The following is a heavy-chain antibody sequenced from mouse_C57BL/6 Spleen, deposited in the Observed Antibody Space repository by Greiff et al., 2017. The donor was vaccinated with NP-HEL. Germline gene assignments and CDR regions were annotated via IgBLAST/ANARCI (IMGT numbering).Heavy chain of an antibody. CDR2: IYPGDGDT. Sequence: QVQLQQSGPELVKPGDSVKISCKASGYAFSSSWMNWVKQRPGKGLEWIGRIYPGDGDTNYNGTFKGKATLTADKSSSTAYMQLSSLTSEDSAVYFCASTGDWYFDVWGTGTTVTVSS. D-gene: IGHD4-1*01. CDR3: ASTGDWYFDV. CDR1: GYAFSSSW. J-gene: IGHJ1*03. V-gene: IGHV1-82*01.